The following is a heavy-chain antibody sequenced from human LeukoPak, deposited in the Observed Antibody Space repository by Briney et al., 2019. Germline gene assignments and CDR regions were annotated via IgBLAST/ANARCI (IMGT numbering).Heavy chain of an antibody. V-gene: IGHV3-48*03. CDR1: GFTFSSYE. D-gene: IGHD5-24*01. J-gene: IGHJ4*02. CDR2: ISSSGSTI. CDR3: ARLRGRDGYNPDY. Sequence: GGSLRLSCAASGFTFSSYEMNWVRQAPGKGLEWVSYISSSGSTIYYADSVKGRFTISRDSAKNSMYLQMNSLRAEDTAVYYCARLRGRDGYNPDYWGQGTLVTVSS.